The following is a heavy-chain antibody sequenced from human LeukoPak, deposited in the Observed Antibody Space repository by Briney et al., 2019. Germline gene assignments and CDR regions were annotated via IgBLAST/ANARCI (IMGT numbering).Heavy chain of an antibody. CDR3: ARLLGKFRFGELIHRLPNAFDY. V-gene: IGHV3-53*01. CDR2: ITDSAGST. D-gene: IGHD3-10*01. J-gene: IGHJ4*02. Sequence: GGSLRLSCAASGFTVSSNYMSWVRQAPGKGLEWVSTITDSAGSTYYADSVKGRFTISRDNSKNTLYLQMNGLRAEDTAVYYCARLLGKFRFGELIHRLPNAFDYWGQGTLVTVSS. CDR1: GFTVSSNY.